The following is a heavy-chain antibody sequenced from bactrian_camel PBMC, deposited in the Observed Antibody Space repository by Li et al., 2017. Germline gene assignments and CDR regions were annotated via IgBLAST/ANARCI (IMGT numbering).Heavy chain of an antibody. J-gene: IGHJ4*01. CDR2: KTTSSGST. Sequence: HVQLVESGGGSVQAGGSLRLSCASSEPAFSRRCMGWSRQAPGKEREGVAQKTTSSGSTSYADSVKGRFTISRDNAKNKVYLQMNSLKSEDTALYFCTTLGDLDYWGQGTQVTVS. V-gene: IGHV3S54*01. CDR1: EPAFSRRC. CDR3: TTLGDLDY.